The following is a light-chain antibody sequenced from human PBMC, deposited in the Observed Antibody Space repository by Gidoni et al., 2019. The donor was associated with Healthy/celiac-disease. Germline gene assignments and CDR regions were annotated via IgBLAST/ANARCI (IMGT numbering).Light chain of an antibody. J-gene: IGLJ2*01. Sequence: SYVLTQPPSVSVAPGKTARITCGGNNIGSKSVHWYQQKPGQAPVLVIYYDSDRPLGIPERFSGSNSGNTATLTISRVEAGDEADYYCQVWDSSSDLLFGGGTKLTVL. CDR2: YDS. V-gene: IGLV3-21*04. CDR1: NIGSKS. CDR3: QVWDSSSDLL.